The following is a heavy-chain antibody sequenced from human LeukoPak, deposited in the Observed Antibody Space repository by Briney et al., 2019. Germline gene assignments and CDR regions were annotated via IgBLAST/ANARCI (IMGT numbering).Heavy chain of an antibody. Sequence: ASVKVSCKASGYTFTGYYMHWVRQAPGQGLEWMGWINPNSGDTNYAQKFQGRVTMTRDTSISTAYMELSRLRSDDTAVYYCARDSRGGNSGYDNFDYWGQGTLVTVSS. V-gene: IGHV1-2*02. CDR2: INPNSGDT. CDR1: GYTFTGYY. D-gene: IGHD5-12*01. CDR3: ARDSRGGNSGYDNFDY. J-gene: IGHJ4*02.